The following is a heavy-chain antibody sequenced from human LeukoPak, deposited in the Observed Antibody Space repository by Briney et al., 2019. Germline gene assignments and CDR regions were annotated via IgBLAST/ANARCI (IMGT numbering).Heavy chain of an antibody. V-gene: IGHV3-30*01. CDR1: GFTFSSYA. J-gene: IGHJ5*02. CDR2: ISYVGSNK. Sequence: GGSLRLSCAASGFTFSSYAMHWVRQAPGKGLEWVAVISYVGSNKYYADSVKGRFTISRDNSKNTLYLQMNSLRAEDTAVYYCARDRTRTAAGMGWFDPWGQGTLVTVSS. D-gene: IGHD6-13*01. CDR3: ARDRTRTAAGMGWFDP.